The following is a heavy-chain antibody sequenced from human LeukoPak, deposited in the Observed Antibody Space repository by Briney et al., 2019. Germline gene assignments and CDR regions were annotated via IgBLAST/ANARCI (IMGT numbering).Heavy chain of an antibody. D-gene: IGHD3-10*02. CDR2: ISSSGSTI. Sequence: GGSLRLSCAGSGFTFSNAWMNWVRQAPGKGLEWVSYISSSGSTIYYADSVKGRFTISRDNAKNSLYLQMNSLRAEDTAVYYCAELGITMIGGVWGKGTTVTISS. CDR3: AELGITMIGGV. V-gene: IGHV3-48*04. J-gene: IGHJ6*04. CDR1: GFTFSNAW.